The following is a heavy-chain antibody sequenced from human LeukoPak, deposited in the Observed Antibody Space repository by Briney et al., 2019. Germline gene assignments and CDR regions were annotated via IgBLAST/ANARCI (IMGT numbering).Heavy chain of an antibody. V-gene: IGHV1-18*01. J-gene: IGHJ4*02. CDR3: ARDRHSEWLLPYYFDY. Sequence: ASVKVSCKASGYTFTSYGISWVRQAPGQGLEWMGWISAYNGNTNYAQKLQGRVTMTTDTSTSTAYMELRSLRSDDTAVYYCARDRHSEWLLPYYFDYWGQGTLVTVSS. CDR1: GYTFTSYG. D-gene: IGHD3-3*01. CDR2: ISAYNGNT.